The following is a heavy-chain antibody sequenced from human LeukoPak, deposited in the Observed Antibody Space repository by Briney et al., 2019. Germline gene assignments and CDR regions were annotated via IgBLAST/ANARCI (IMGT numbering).Heavy chain of an antibody. V-gene: IGHV3-23*01. CDR1: GFTFRNYG. D-gene: IGHD3-16*01. CDR2: ISGDAADI. J-gene: IGHJ1*01. CDR3: AKDDDWGRYKH. Sequence: HSGGSLRLSCAASGFTFRNYGMSWVRQAPGKGLEWVSAISGDAADIFYADSAKGRFTISRDNSKNTQSLQMNSLRAEDTAVYYCAKDDDWGRYKHWGQGTLVTVSS.